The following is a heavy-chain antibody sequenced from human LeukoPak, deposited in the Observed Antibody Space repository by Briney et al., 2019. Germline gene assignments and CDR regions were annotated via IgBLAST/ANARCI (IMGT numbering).Heavy chain of an antibody. J-gene: IGHJ4*02. V-gene: IGHV7-4-1*02. D-gene: IGHD4-17*01. CDR3: AREFGDYGDRIDY. CDR2: INTNTGNP. CDR1: GYTFTSYA. Sequence: GASVKVSFKASGYTFTSYAMNWVRQAAGQGGEWMGWINTNTGNPTYAQGFTGRFVFSLDTSVSTAYLQISSLKAEDTAVYYCAREFGDYGDRIDYWGQGTLVTVSS.